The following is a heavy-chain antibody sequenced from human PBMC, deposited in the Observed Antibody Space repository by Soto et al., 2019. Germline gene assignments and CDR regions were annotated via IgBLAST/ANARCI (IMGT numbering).Heavy chain of an antibody. Sequence: EVQLVETGGGVVQRGGSLTLSCNASGFSVSSTYMSWVRQAPGRGLEWVAVIESGGSAHYADSVKGRFTISRDDPKNIIYLQMHTLRAEDTAVYYCAKDLGPLRLLYYYFYGLDVWGQGTSVTVSS. CDR2: IESGGSA. J-gene: IGHJ6*02. V-gene: IGHV3-53*02. CDR3: AKDLGPLRLLYYYFYGLDV. D-gene: IGHD2-15*01. CDR1: GFSVSSTY.